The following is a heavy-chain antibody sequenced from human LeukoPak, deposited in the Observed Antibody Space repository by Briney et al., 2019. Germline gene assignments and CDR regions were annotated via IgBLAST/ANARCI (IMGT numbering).Heavy chain of an antibody. D-gene: IGHD3-10*01. V-gene: IGHV3-33*06. CDR3: AKTHEVNYYGSGSYYMDV. Sequence: PRGSLRLSCAASGFTFSSYGMHWVRQAPGKGLEWVAVIWYDGSNKYYADSVKGRFTISRDNSKNTLYLQMNSLRAEDTAVYSCAKTHEVNYYGSGSYYMDVWGQGTTVTVSS. J-gene: IGHJ6*02. CDR1: GFTFSSYG. CDR2: IWYDGSNK.